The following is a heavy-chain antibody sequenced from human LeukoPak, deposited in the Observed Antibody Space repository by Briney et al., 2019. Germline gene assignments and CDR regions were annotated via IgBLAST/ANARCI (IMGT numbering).Heavy chain of an antibody. Sequence: SVKVSCKASGGTFSSYAISWVRQAPGQGLEWMGGIIPIFGTANYAQKFQGRVTITADESTSTAYMELSSLRSEDTAVYYCARSNCSSTSCYNWFHPWGQGTLVTVSS. D-gene: IGHD2-2*01. CDR3: ARSNCSSTSCYNWFHP. J-gene: IGHJ5*02. CDR1: GGTFSSYA. CDR2: IIPIFGTA. V-gene: IGHV1-69*01.